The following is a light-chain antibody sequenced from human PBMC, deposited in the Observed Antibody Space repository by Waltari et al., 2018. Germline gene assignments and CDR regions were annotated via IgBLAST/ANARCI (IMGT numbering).Light chain of an antibody. J-gene: IGKJ5*01. CDR3: QQYSSFPIT. CDR2: KAS. V-gene: IGKV1-5*03. CDR1: QNIDTW. Sequence: DIQMTQSPSTLSASMGDSVTITCRASQNIDTWLAWYQQKPGKAPKLLIFKASNLESGVPSKFSGRGSGTEFTLTISTLEPDDFATYYCQQYSSFPITFGHGTRLEIK.